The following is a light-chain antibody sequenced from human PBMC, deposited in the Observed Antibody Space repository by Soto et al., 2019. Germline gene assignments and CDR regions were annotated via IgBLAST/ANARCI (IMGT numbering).Light chain of an antibody. Sequence: EIVLTQSPGTLSLSPGEGVTLSCRASQRVGSSSLAWYQQKPGQAPRLLIYAASNRATGIPDRFSAYGSGTDFTLTISRLEPEDFAVYYCQQYGILPLTFGGGTKVEIK. CDR3: QQYGILPLT. J-gene: IGKJ4*01. V-gene: IGKV3-20*01. CDR2: AAS. CDR1: QRVGSSS.